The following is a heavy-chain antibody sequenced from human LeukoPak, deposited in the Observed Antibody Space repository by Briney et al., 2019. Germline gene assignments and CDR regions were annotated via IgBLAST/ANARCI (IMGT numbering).Heavy chain of an antibody. Sequence: GGSLRLSCAASGFTFSSYWMHWVRQAPGKGLEWVSVIYSGGSTYYADSVKGRFTISRHNSKNTLYLQMNSLRAEDTAVYYCARETPWAYYGMDVWGQGTTVTVSS. J-gene: IGHJ6*02. CDR1: GFTFSSYW. V-gene: IGHV3-53*04. CDR3: ARETPWAYYGMDV. D-gene: IGHD3-16*01. CDR2: IYSGGST.